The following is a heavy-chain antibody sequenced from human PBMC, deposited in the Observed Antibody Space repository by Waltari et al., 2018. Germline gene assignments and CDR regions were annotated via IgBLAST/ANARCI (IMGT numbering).Heavy chain of an antibody. J-gene: IGHJ4*02. V-gene: IGHV3-48*04. D-gene: IGHD3-22*01. CDR2: ISSSSSTI. CDR1: GFSFSSYS. Sequence: EVQLVESGGGLVQPGGSLRLSCAAAGFSFSSYSMNWVRQAPGEGLEWVSYISSSSSTIYYANSVKVRFTISRDNAKNSLYLQMNSLRAEDTAVYYCARDNTYYYDSSGQYFDYWGQGTLVTVSS. CDR3: ARDNTYYYDSSGQYFDY.